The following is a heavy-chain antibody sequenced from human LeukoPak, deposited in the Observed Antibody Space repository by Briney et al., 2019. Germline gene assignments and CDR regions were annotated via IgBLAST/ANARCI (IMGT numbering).Heavy chain of an antibody. CDR1: GFTFSNAW. V-gene: IGHV3-15*07. CDR3: TTDGAYSSSSDFDY. J-gene: IGHJ4*02. D-gene: IGHD6-6*01. Sequence: GGSLRLSCAASGFTFSNAWMNWVRQAPGKGLEWVGRIKSKTDGGTTDYAAPVKGRFTISRDDSRNTLYLQMNSLKTEDTAVYYCTTDGAYSSSSDFDYWGQGTLVTVSS. CDR2: IKSKTDGGTT.